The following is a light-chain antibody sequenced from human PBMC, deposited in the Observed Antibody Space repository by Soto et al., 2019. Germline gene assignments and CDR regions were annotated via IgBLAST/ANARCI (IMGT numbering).Light chain of an antibody. J-gene: IGKJ1*01. CDR1: QSVLYSSNNKNY. Sequence: DIVMTQSPDSLAVSLGERATINCKSSQSVLYSSNNKNYLAWYQQKPGQPPKLLIYWASTRESGVPDQFSGSGSGTDFTLTISSLQAEDVAVYYCQQYYSTPGTFGQGTTVEIK. CDR2: WAS. CDR3: QQYYSTPGT. V-gene: IGKV4-1*01.